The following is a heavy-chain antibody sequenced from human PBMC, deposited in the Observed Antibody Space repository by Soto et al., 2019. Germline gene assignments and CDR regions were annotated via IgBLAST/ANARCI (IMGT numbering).Heavy chain of an antibody. CDR1: GASISNYY. CDR3: ARHGDDGTLYFDS. J-gene: IGHJ4*02. V-gene: IGHV4-59*08. Sequence: SETLSLTCSVSGASISNYYWSWIRQPPGKGLEWIGYVFYSGTNYYNPSLKSRVTMSADASKNHFSLKLSSVTAADTAVYFCARHGDDGTLYFDSWGLGTLVTVSS. CDR2: VFYSGTN. D-gene: IGHD4-17*01.